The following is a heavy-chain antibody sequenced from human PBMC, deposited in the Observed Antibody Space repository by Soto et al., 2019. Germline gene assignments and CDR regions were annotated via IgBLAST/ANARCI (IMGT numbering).Heavy chain of an antibody. CDR1: GYTFTSYG. V-gene: IGHV1-18*01. D-gene: IGHD2-15*01. Sequence: QVQLVQSGAEVKKPGASVKVSCKASGYTFTSYGLSWVQQAPGQGLEWMGWISAYNGNTNYAQKLQGRVTMTTDTSTSTAFMELWSLRSDDTALYYCARDASCRGGICYRLVDFDYWGQVTLLTVSS. CDR2: ISAYNGNT. J-gene: IGHJ4*02. CDR3: ARDASCRGGICYRLVDFDY.